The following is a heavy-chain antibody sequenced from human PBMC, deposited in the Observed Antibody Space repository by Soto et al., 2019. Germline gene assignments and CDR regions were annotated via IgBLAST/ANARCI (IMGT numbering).Heavy chain of an antibody. V-gene: IGHV3-48*01. Sequence: PGGSLRLSCAASGFTFSSYSINWVRQAPGKGLEWISYISSGGGTSHYADSVRGRFTISRDNSKNMMYLQMNSLRAEDTAVYYCAKNRGLQYYFDYWGQGTLVTVSS. CDR3: AKNRGLQYYFDY. CDR2: ISSGGGTS. CDR1: GFTFSSYS. J-gene: IGHJ4*02.